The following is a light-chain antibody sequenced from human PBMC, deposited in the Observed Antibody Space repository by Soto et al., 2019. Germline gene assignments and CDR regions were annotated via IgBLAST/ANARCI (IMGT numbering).Light chain of an antibody. CDR2: QVS. Sequence: QSALTQPPSASGSPGQSVTISCTGTSSDVGGYSSVSWYQHHPGKAPKLMIYQVSKRPSGVPDRFSGSKSGNTASLTVSGLQAEDEADYYCISYAGSNNLVFGGGTKLTVL. CDR1: SSDVGGYSS. V-gene: IGLV2-8*01. J-gene: IGLJ3*02. CDR3: ISYAGSNNLV.